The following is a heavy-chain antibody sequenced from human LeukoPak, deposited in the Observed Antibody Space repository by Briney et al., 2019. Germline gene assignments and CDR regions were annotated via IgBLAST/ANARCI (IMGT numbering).Heavy chain of an antibody. Sequence: SETLSLTCTASGGSISSYYWSWIRQPPGKGLEWIGYIYYSGSTNYNPSLKSRVTISVDTSKNQFSLKLSSVTAADTAVYYCAREGGYSGSYFDYWGQGTLVTVSS. J-gene: IGHJ4*02. CDR3: AREGGYSGSYFDY. V-gene: IGHV4-59*01. CDR2: IYYSGST. D-gene: IGHD1-26*01. CDR1: GGSISSYY.